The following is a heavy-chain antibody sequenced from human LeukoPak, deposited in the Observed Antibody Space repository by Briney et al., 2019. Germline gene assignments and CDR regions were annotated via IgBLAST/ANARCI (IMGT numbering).Heavy chain of an antibody. CDR2: IYYSGST. CDR3: ASSRGRCFDY. Sequence: AETLSLTCTVSGGSISSYYWSWIRQPPGKGLEWIGYIYYSGSTNYNPSLKSRVTISVDTSKNQFSLKLSSVTAAGTAVYYCASSRGRCFDYWGQGTLVTASS. J-gene: IGHJ4*02. V-gene: IGHV4-59*01. D-gene: IGHD3-10*01. CDR1: GGSISSYY.